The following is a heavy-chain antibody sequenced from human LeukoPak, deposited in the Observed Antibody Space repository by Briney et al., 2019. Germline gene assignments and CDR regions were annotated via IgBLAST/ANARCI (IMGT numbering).Heavy chain of an antibody. Sequence: PGGSLRLSCAASGFTFSSYWMQWVRQAPGKGLVWVSRIDSDGSNTRYADSVKGRFTISRDNAKNTLYLQMTSLRAEDTAVYYCARDTSGYSGSWGQGTLVTVSS. V-gene: IGHV3-74*01. CDR2: IDSDGSNT. CDR1: GFTFSSYW. J-gene: IGHJ5*02. D-gene: IGHD3-22*01. CDR3: ARDTSGYSGS.